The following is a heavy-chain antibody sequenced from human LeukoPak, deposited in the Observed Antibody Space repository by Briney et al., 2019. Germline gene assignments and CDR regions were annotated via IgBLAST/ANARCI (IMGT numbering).Heavy chain of an antibody. J-gene: IGHJ4*02. CDR2: IWYDGSNK. V-gene: IGHV3-33*08. CDR1: GFIFSSCA. Sequence: GSLRLSCVASGFIFSSCAMYWVRQAPGKGLEWVAVIWYDGSNKYYEDSVKGRFTISRDTSTNTLYLQMNSLRVDDTAVYYCARDNYCSSTDCYNFDYWGQGTLVTVSS. CDR3: ARDNYCSSTDCYNFDY. D-gene: IGHD2-2*02.